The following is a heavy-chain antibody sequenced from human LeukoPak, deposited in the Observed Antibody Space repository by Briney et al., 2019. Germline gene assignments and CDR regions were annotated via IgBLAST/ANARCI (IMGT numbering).Heavy chain of an antibody. CDR1: GGSISSASYY. V-gene: IGHV4-30-4*01. D-gene: IGHD6-6*01. CDR3: PRKSRTSSTRFAP. J-gene: IGHJ5*02. CDR2: IKYSGGA. Sequence: SETLSLACNVSGGSISSASYYWSWIRQPPGKGLEWIGYIKYSGGAFYNPSPQSRMIISVDPSKNQISLQVTSVTAAASPVYYCPRKSRTSSTRFAPWGQGTLVTVSS.